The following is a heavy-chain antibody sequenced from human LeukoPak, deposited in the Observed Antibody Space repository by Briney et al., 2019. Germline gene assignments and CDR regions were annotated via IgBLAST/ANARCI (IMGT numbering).Heavy chain of an antibody. CDR2: INQSGST. CDR1: GGSFSGYY. V-gene: IGHV4-34*01. CDR3: ARLYGSGSYYRH. Sequence: SETLSLTCTVYGGSFSGYYWSWIRQPPGKGLEWIGEINQSGSTNYNPSLKSRVTISADTSKNQFSLKLNSMTAADTAVYYYARLYGSGSYYRHWGQGTLVTVSS. J-gene: IGHJ4*02. D-gene: IGHD3-10*01.